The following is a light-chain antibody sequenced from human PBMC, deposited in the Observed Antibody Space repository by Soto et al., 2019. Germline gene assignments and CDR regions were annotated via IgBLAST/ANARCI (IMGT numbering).Light chain of an antibody. CDR3: QEYHSYS. V-gene: IGKV1-5*03. CDR1: QSVSSW. Sequence: DIQMTQSRSTLSAALGDRVTITCRASQSVSSWLAWYQQKPGKAPKLLIYKASSLDSGVPPRFSGSGSGTEFTLTISSLQPEDFATYYCQEYHSYSFGQGTKLELK. J-gene: IGKJ2*01. CDR2: KAS.